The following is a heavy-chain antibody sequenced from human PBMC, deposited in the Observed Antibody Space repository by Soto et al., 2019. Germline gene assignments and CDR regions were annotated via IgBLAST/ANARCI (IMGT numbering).Heavy chain of an antibody. D-gene: IGHD5-18*01. V-gene: IGHV1-2*02. J-gene: IGHJ3*02. CDR3: ARGASADTAIKVSAFDI. CDR1: GYTFTGYY. CDR2: INPNSGGT. Sequence: ASVKVSCKASGYTFTGYYMHWVRQAPGQGLEWIGWINPNSGGTNYAQKFQGRVTMTRDTSISTAYMELSRLRSDDTAVYYCARGASADTAIKVSAFDIWGQGTMVTVSS.